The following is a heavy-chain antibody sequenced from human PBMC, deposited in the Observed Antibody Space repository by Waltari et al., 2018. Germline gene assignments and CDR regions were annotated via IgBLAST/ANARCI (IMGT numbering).Heavy chain of an antibody. D-gene: IGHD6-13*01. CDR1: GFTFSSYG. Sequence: QVQLVESGGGVVQPGGALRLSCAASGFTFSSYGMHWVRQAPGKGRGWVSLIRYGGNNKYCADSVKGLFTLSRDNSKNTLYLQMNSLRAEDTTVYYCAKDERARIAAAGTFGMDVWGQGTTVTVSS. CDR2: IRYGGNNK. CDR3: AKDERARIAAAGTFGMDV. V-gene: IGHV3-30*02. J-gene: IGHJ6*02.